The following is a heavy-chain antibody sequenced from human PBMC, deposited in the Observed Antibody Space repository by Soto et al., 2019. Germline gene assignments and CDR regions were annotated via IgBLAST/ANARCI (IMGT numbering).Heavy chain of an antibody. J-gene: IGHJ4*02. D-gene: IGHD7-27*01. CDR3: ARDHNWGWGYFDY. CDR2: IYYSGST. Sequence: SETLSLTCTVSGGSISSYYWSWIRQPPGKGLEWIGYIYYSGSTNYNPSLKSRVTISVDTSKNQFSLKLSSVTAADTAVYYCARDHNWGWGYFDYWGQGTLVTVSS. V-gene: IGHV4-59*01. CDR1: GGSISSYY.